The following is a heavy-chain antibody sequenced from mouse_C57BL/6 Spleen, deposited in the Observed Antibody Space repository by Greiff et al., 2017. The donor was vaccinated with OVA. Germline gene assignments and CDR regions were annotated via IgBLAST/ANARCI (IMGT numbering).Heavy chain of an antibody. V-gene: IGHV2-6*03. CDR3: ARGYYVGGYAMDY. Sequence: QVQLKESGPGLVAPSQSLSITCTVSGFSLTSYGVHWVRQPPGKGLEWLVVIWSDGSTTYNSALKSRLSISKDNSKSQVFLKMNSLQTDDTARYYCARGYYVGGYAMDYWGQGTSVTVSS. CDR1: GFSLTSYG. CDR2: IWSDGST. J-gene: IGHJ4*01. D-gene: IGHD2-3*01.